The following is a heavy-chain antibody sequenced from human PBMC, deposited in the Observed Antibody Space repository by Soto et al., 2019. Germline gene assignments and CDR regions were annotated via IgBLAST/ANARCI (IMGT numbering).Heavy chain of an antibody. J-gene: IGHJ4*02. CDR3: ARYSSGWGNTYFDY. D-gene: IGHD6-19*01. CDR1: GFTVSSNY. Sequence: EVQLVESGGGLVQPGGSLRLSCAASGFTVSSNYMSWVRQAPGQGLEWVSVIYSGGSTYYADSVKGRFTISRDNSKNTLYLQMKSLRAEDTDVYYCARYSSGWGNTYFDYWGQGTLVTVSS. V-gene: IGHV3-66*01. CDR2: IYSGGST.